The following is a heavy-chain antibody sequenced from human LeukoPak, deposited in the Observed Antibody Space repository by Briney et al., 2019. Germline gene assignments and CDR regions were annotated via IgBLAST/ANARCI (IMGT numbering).Heavy chain of an antibody. CDR2: INHSGST. V-gene: IGHV4-34*01. CDR1: GGSFSGYY. CDR3: ARGGIVGALVGASKYKY. J-gene: IGHJ4*02. D-gene: IGHD1-26*01. Sequence: SETLSLTCAVYGGSFSGYYWIWIRQPPGKGLEWIGEINHSGSTNYNPSLKSRVTISVDTSKNQFSLKLSSVTAADTAVYYCARGGIVGALVGASKYKYWGQGTLVTVSS.